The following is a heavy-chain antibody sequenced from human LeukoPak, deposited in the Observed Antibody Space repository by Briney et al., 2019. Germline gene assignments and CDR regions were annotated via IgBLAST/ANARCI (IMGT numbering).Heavy chain of an antibody. J-gene: IGHJ4*02. D-gene: IGHD3-10*01. CDR1: GFTFSTFS. Sequence: GGSLRLSCAASGFTFSTFSMNWLRQAPGKGLEWISYRSNDIIRYADSVKGRFIISRDNAKNSLYLQMNSLRAEDTAVYYCARDLSWSFDYWGQGTLVTVSS. CDR3: ARDLSWSFDY. CDR2: RSNDII. V-gene: IGHV3-48*01.